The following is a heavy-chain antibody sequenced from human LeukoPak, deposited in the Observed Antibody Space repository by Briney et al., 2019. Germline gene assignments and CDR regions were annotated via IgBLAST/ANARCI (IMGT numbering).Heavy chain of an antibody. CDR1: GGTFSSYA. Sequence: SVKVSCKASGGTFSSYAISWVGQAPGQGLEWMGGIIPIFGTANYAQKFQGRVTITADKSTSTAYMELSSLRSEDTAVYYCARDRYCSGGSCRRSWFDPWGQGTLVTVSS. CDR3: ARDRYCSGGSCRRSWFDP. D-gene: IGHD2-15*01. CDR2: IIPIFGTA. V-gene: IGHV1-69*06. J-gene: IGHJ5*02.